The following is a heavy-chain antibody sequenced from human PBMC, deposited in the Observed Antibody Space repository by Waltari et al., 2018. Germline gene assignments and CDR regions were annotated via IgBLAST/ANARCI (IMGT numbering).Heavy chain of an antibody. J-gene: IGHJ4*02. D-gene: IGHD2-8*02. Sequence: EVQVLKSGGGLVQPGGSLRLSCAFSGSTFSSYAMGWVRQAQGKGWVWVSTISESCENTFYAVSVMVRFTISRNNSKSTLYLQSNSLRAEDTALYDCMKDVTGGVGGDYCGQGIPVTVSS. CDR2: ISESCENT. CDR3: MKDVTGGVGGDY. CDR1: GSTFSSYA. V-gene: IGHV3-23*01.